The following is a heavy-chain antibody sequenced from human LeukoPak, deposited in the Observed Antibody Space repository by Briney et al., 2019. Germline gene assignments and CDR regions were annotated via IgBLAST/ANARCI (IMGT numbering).Heavy chain of an antibody. Sequence: PGRSLRLSCAASGFTFSSYAMHWVRQAPGKGLEWVAVISYDGSNKYYADSVKGRFTISRGNSKNTLYLQMNSLRAEDMAVYYCARETYYYDSSGYDNFDYWGQGTLVTVSS. CDR2: ISYDGSNK. CDR3: ARETYYYDSSGYDNFDY. V-gene: IGHV3-30-3*01. CDR1: GFTFSSYA. J-gene: IGHJ4*02. D-gene: IGHD3-22*01.